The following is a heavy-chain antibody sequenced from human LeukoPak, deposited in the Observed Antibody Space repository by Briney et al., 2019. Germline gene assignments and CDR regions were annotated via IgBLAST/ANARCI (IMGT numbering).Heavy chain of an antibody. CDR3: ARGGPFDY. V-gene: IGHV4-38-2*02. CDR1: GYSISSGYY. Sequence: SETLSLTCTVSGYSISSGYYWGWIRQPPGKGLEWIGSIYHSGSTYYNPSLKSRVTISVDTSKNQFSLKLSSVTAADTAVYYCARGGPFDYWGQGTLVTVSP. J-gene: IGHJ4*02. CDR2: IYHSGST.